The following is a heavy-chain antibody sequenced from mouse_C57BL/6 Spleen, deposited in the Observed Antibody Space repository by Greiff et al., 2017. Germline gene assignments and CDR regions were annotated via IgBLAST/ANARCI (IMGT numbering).Heavy chain of an antibody. CDR1: GFTFSDYG. Sequence: EVMLVESGGGLVKPGGSLKLSCAASGFTFSDYGMHWVRQAPEKGLEWVAYISSGSSTIYYADTVKGRFTISRDNAKNTLFLQVTSLRSEDTAMYYCARPGSMMVINYAMDYWGQGTSVTVSS. CDR2: ISSGSSTI. D-gene: IGHD2-3*01. J-gene: IGHJ4*01. V-gene: IGHV5-17*01. CDR3: ARPGSMMVINYAMDY.